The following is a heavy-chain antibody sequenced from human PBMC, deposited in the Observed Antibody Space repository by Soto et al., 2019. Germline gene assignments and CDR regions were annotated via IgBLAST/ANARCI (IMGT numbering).Heavy chain of an antibody. V-gene: IGHV5-10-1*01. Sequence: GESLKVSCKGSGYSLNRYGISWVRQMPGKGLEWMGRIDPGDSYTNYSPSFQGHVTISADKSISTAYLQWSSLKASDTAMYYCARHVRRDCSSTSRYTDWFHPWGQAT. J-gene: IGHJ5*02. CDR3: ARHVRRDCSSTSRYTDWFHP. CDR2: IDPGDSYT. CDR1: GYSLNRYG. D-gene: IGHD2-2*02.